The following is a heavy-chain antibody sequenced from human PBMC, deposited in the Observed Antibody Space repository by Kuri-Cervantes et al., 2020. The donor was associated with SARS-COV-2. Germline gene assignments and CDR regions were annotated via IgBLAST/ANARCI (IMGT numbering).Heavy chain of an antibody. V-gene: IGHV6-1*01. CDR2: TYYNSQWYT. D-gene: IGHD3-22*01. CDR1: GESVSSNSAA. Sequence: SQTLSLTCAISGESVSSNSAAWDWIRQSPSRGLEWLGRTYYNSQWYTDYSPSVKSRIIIRSDTSKNHVSLQLNSVTPEDTAVYYCAREQISLIVLQSGTFAIWGQGTMVT. J-gene: IGHJ3*02. CDR3: AREQISLIVLQSGTFAI.